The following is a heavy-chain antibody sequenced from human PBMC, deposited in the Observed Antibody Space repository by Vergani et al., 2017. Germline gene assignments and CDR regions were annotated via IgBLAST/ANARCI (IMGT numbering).Heavy chain of an antibody. CDR1: GFIFRNAW. V-gene: IGHV3-15*01. J-gene: IGHJ4*02. Sequence: EVQVVESGVGLIKQGGSLRLSCLVSGFIFRNAWLNWVRQVPGKGLEWIGRIRSKNDGGKADYAAPLKGRFTISRDDSKDSAFLLVNNLKTEDTAVYFCYTDYHDYWGQGTLVTVSS. CDR2: IRSKNDGGKA. D-gene: IGHD2-2*02. CDR3: YTDYHDY.